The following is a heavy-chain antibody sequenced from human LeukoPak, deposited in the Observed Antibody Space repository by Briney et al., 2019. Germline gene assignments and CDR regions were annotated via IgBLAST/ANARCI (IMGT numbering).Heavy chain of an antibody. CDR2: IKQDGSEK. Sequence: GGSLRLSCAASGFTFSSYWMSWVRQAPGKGLEWVANIKQDGSEKYYVDSVKGRFTISRDNSKNTLYLQMNSLRAEDTAVYYCAREYSSGDYYYYGMDVWGQGTTVTVSS. CDR3: AREYSSGDYYYYGMDV. V-gene: IGHV3-7*01. D-gene: IGHD6-19*01. CDR1: GFTFSSYW. J-gene: IGHJ6*02.